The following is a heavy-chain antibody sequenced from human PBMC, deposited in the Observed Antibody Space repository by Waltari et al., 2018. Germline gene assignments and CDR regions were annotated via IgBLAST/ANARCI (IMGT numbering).Heavy chain of an antibody. CDR3: ARLGYYGSGSYYDYYYYYYMDV. CDR1: GGSFSGYY. Sequence: QLQLQESGPGLVKPSETLSLTCTVYGGSFSGYYWSWIRQPPGKGLEWIGEINHSGSTNYNPSLKSRVTISVDTSKNQFSLKLSSVTAADTAVYYCARLGYYGSGSYYDYYYYYYMDVWGKGTTVTVSS. D-gene: IGHD3-10*01. V-gene: IGHV4-34*01. J-gene: IGHJ6*03. CDR2: INHSGST.